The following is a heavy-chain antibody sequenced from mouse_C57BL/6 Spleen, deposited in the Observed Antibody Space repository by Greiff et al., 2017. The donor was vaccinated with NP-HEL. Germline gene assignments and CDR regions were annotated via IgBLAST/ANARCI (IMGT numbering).Heavy chain of an antibody. Sequence: QVQLQQPGTELVKPGASGYTFTSYWMHWVKQRPGQGLEWIGNINPSNGGTNYNEKFKSKATLTVDKSSSTAYMQLSSLTSEDSAVYYCASRNYDFDYWGQGTTLTVSS. CDR3: ASRNYDFDY. V-gene: IGHV1-53*01. D-gene: IGHD2-1*01. J-gene: IGHJ2*01. CDR1: GYTFTSYW. CDR2: INPSNGGT.